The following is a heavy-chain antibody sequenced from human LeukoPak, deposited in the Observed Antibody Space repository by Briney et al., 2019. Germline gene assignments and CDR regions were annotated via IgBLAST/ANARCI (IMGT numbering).Heavy chain of an antibody. CDR2: IYYSGST. D-gene: IGHD6-13*01. J-gene: IGHJ4*02. CDR3: ARIARSDFDY. CDR1: GGSIFSTSYY. V-gene: IGHV4-39*01. Sequence: SETLSLTCTVSGGSIFSTSYYWGWIRQPPGKGLEWIGYIYYSGSTYYNPSLKSRVTISVDTSKNQFSLKLSSVTAADTAEYYCARIARSDFDYWGQGTLVTVSS.